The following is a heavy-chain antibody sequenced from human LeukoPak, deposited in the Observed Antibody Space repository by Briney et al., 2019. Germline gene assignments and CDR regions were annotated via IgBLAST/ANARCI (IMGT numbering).Heavy chain of an antibody. CDR3: ARDNGDYPYYFDF. D-gene: IGHD4-17*01. CDR2: IYYSGST. Sequence: PSETLSLTCTVSGGSISSSSYYWGWIRQPPGKGLEWIGSIYYSGSTYYNPSLKSRVTISVDRSKNQFSLKLSSVTAADTAVYYCARDNGDYPYYFDFWGQGTLVTVSS. CDR1: GGSISSSSYY. J-gene: IGHJ4*02. V-gene: IGHV4-39*07.